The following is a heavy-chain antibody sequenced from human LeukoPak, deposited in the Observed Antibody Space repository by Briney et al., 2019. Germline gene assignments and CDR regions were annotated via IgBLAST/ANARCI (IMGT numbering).Heavy chain of an antibody. CDR1: GGSFSGYY. V-gene: IGHV4-34*01. Sequence: SETLSLTCAVYGGSFSGYYWSWIRQPPGKGLELSGEINHSGSTNYNPSLKSRVTISVDTSKNQFSLKLSSVTAADAAVYYCARGVRYYDFWSGYPEFDYWGQGTLVTVSS. CDR3: ARGVRYYDFWSGYPEFDY. CDR2: INHSGST. J-gene: IGHJ4*02. D-gene: IGHD3-3*01.